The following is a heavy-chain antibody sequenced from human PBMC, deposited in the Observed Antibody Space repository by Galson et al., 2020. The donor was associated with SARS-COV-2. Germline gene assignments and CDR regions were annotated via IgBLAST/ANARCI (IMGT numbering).Heavy chain of an antibody. CDR1: GFTFSRYS. V-gene: IGHV3-21*01. D-gene: IGHD4-17*01. CDR3: ARPTVTRYYYYGMDV. Sequence: GESLKITCAASGFTFSRYSMNWVRQAPGKGMEWVSSISSSSSYIYYADSVKGRFTISRDNAKNSLYLQMNSLRAEDTAVYYCARPTVTRYYYYGMDVWGQGTTVTVSS. CDR2: ISSSSSYI. J-gene: IGHJ6*02.